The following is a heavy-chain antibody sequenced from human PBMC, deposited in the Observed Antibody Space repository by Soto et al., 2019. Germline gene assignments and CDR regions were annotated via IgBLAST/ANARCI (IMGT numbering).Heavy chain of an antibody. CDR3: ARLGGYVSVGYYYLWDS. D-gene: IGHD3-22*01. J-gene: IGHJ4*02. Sequence: TSETLSLTCRVSDGSMNSDSSYWGWIRQPPGKGLEWIGVINHSGSTYHNLSLKGRVTMSVDASRNQFSLKLTSMTAADTAVYYCARLGGYVSVGYYYLWDSWGQGTLVTVSS. CDR2: INHSGST. V-gene: IGHV4-39*01. CDR1: DGSMNSDSSY.